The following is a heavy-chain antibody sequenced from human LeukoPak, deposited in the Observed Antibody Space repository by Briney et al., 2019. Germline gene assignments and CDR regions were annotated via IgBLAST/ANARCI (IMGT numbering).Heavy chain of an antibody. CDR2: ISAYNGNT. CDR3: ASDSSRSPMNDYYGMDV. J-gene: IGHJ6*02. V-gene: IGHV1-18*01. CDR1: GYTFTSYG. Sequence: ASVKVSCKASGYTFTSYGISWVRQAPGQGLEWMGWISAYNGNTNYAQKLQGRVTMTTDTSTSTAYMELRSLRSDDTAVYYCASDSSRSPMNDYYGMDVWGQGTTVTVSS. D-gene: IGHD3-22*01.